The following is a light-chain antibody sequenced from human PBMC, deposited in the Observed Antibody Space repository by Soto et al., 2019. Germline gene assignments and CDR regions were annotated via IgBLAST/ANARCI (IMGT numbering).Light chain of an antibody. J-gene: IGKJ5*01. CDR3: QQYNNWPPIT. Sequence: EIQLTQSPCTLSLSPGERVTLSCRASQSVSNNYLAWYQQTPGEAPRLLIFGASNRATGTPARFRGSGSGTDVTLTISRLVPEEDSVYYYQQYNNWPPITFGQGTRLEIK. CDR1: QSVSNNY. CDR2: GAS. V-gene: IGKV3-20*01.